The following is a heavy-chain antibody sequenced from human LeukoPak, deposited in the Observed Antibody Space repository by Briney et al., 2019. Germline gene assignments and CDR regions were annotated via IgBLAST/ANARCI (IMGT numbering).Heavy chain of an antibody. CDR2: IKQDGSEN. CDR1: GFIISTYY. Sequence: GSLRLSCAASGFIISTYYMTWVRQAPGKGLEWVAGIKQDGSENYYVDSVKGRFTVSRDNSKNSLYLQMNSLRAEDTAVYFCARERYCTTATCYVGVPFDYWGQGTLVTVSS. D-gene: IGHD2-2*01. V-gene: IGHV3-7*01. CDR3: ARERYCTTATCYVGVPFDY. J-gene: IGHJ4*02.